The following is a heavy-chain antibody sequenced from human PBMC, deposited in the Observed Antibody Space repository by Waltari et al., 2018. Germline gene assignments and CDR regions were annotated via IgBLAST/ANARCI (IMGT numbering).Heavy chain of an antibody. V-gene: IGHV4-59*01. CDR3: ARDSSSWYFNYYYGMDV. J-gene: IGHJ6*02. CDR2: IYYSGST. CDR1: GGSISSYY. Sequence: GPGLVKPSETLSLTCTVSGGSISSYYWSWIRQPPGKGLEWIGYIYYSGSTNYNPSLKSRVTISVDTSKNQFSLKLSSVTAADTAVYYCARDSSSWYFNYYYGMDVWGQGTTVTVSS. D-gene: IGHD6-13*01.